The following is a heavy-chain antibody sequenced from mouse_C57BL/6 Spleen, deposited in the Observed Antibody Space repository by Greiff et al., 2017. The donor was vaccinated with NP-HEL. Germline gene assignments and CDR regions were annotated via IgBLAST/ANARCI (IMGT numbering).Heavy chain of an antibody. J-gene: IGHJ3*01. D-gene: IGHD3-2*02. V-gene: IGHV3-6*01. Sequence: DVQLQESGPGLVKPSQSLSLTCSVTGYSITSGYYWNWIRQFPGNKLEWMGYISYDGSNNYNPSLKNRLSITRDTSKNQFFLKLNSVTTEDTATYYCARDPDSSGYWFAYWGQGTLVTVSA. CDR1: GYSITSGYY. CDR3: ARDPDSSGYWFAY. CDR2: ISYDGSN.